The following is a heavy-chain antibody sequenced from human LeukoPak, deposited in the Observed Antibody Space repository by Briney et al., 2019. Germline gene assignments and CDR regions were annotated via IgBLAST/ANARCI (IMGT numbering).Heavy chain of an antibody. V-gene: IGHV3-30*04. D-gene: IGHD3-10*01. CDR2: ISYDGNNK. CDR3: ARDLTMDHLDY. CDR1: GFTFSNYA. Sequence: GGSLRLSCAAPGFTFSNYAMHWVRQAPGKGLEWVAVISYDGNNKYYADSVKGRFTIARDNSKNTLYLQMNSLRPEDTAVYYCARDLTMDHLDYWGQGTLVTVSS. J-gene: IGHJ4*02.